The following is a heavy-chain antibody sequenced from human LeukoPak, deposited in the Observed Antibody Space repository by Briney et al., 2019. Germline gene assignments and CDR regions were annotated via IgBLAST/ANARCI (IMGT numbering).Heavy chain of an antibody. CDR2: INSDGINT. V-gene: IGHV3-74*01. CDR3: ARDLGQYYDTSDNWFDP. CDR1: GFTFSNYG. J-gene: IGHJ5*02. D-gene: IGHD3-22*01. Sequence: PGGSLRLSCAASGFTFSNYGIHWVRQAPGKGLVWVSRINSDGINTSYADSVKGRFTISRDNAKNTLNLQMNSLRAEDTAVYYCARDLGQYYDTSDNWFDPWGQGTLVTVSS.